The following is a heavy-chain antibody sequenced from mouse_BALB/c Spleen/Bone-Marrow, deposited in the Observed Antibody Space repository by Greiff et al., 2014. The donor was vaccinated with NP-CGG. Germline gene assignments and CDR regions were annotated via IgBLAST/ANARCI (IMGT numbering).Heavy chain of an antibody. V-gene: IGHV1-15*01. CDR2: IDPETGGT. Sequence: VKLQESGAELVRPGASVTLSCKASGYKFTDYEMHWVKQTPVHGLEWIGSIDPETGGTAYNQNFKGKATLTADRSSTTAYMELRSLTSEDSAVCYCTREGIYFGYDVPMDYWGQGTSVTVSS. CDR3: TREGIYFGYDVPMDY. D-gene: IGHD2-2*01. CDR1: GYKFTDYE. J-gene: IGHJ4*01.